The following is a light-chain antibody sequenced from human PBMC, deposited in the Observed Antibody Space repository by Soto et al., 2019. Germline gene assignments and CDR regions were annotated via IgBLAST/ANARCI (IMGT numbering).Light chain of an antibody. Sequence: DIVMTQSPDSLAVSLGERATINCKSSQSVLYSSNNKNYLAWYQQKPGKPPKLLIYWASTRESGVPDRFSGSGSGKDFTLTISSLQAEDVAVYYCQQYYSPWTFGQGTKVEIK. J-gene: IGKJ1*01. CDR2: WAS. CDR3: QQYYSPWT. V-gene: IGKV4-1*01. CDR1: QSVLYSSNNKNY.